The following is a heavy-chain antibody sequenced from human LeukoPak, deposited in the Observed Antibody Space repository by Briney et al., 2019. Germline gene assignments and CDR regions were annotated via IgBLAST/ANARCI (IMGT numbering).Heavy chain of an antibody. CDR3: ARHDSSSWYPSGVDY. D-gene: IGHD6-13*01. CDR2: INHSGST. CDR1: GGSFSGYY. Sequence: SSETLSLTCAVYGGSFSGYYWSWIRQPPGRGLEWIGEINHSGSTNYNPSLKSRVTISVDTSKNQFSLKLSSVTAADTAVYYCARHDSSSWYPSGVDYWGQGTLVTVSS. J-gene: IGHJ4*02. V-gene: IGHV4-34*01.